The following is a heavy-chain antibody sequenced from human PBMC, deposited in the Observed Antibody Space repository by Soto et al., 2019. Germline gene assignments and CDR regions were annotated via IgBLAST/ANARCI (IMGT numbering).Heavy chain of an antibody. Sequence: ESLKISCKGSGYSFAGYWITWVRQKPGKGLEWMGRIDPSDSQTYYSPSFRGHVTISVTKSITTVFLQWSSLRASDTAMYYCARQIYDSDTGPNFQYHFDSWGQGTPVTVS. J-gene: IGHJ4*02. CDR3: ARQIYDSDTGPNFQYHFDS. V-gene: IGHV5-10-1*01. CDR1: GYSFAGYW. CDR2: IDPSDSQT. D-gene: IGHD3-22*01.